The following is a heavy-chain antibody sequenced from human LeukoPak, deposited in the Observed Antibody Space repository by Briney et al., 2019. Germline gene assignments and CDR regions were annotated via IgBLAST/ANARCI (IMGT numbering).Heavy chain of an antibody. CDR1: GFTFYDYG. CDR2: INWNGGST. D-gene: IGHD1-20*01. CDR3: ARGGVTASPFFDY. V-gene: IGHV3-20*04. J-gene: IGHJ4*02. Sequence: GGSLRLSCAASGFTFYDYGMSWVRHAPGKGLEWVSGINWNGGSTGYADSVKGRFTISRDNAKNSLYLQMNSLRAEDTALYYCARGGVTASPFFDYWGQGTLVTVSS.